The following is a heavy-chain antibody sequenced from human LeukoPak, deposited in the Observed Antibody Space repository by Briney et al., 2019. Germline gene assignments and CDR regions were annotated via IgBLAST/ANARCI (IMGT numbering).Heavy chain of an antibody. CDR1: GFTFSSYW. V-gene: IGHV3-7*01. CDR2: IKQDGSEK. Sequence: GGSLRLSCAASGFTFSSYWMNWVSQAPGKGLEWVANIKQDGSEKYYVDSVKGRFTISRDNARNSLYLQMNSLRAEDTAVYYCARGAKFRSYGSGTYYTSLPFDPWGQGTLVTVSS. J-gene: IGHJ5*02. D-gene: IGHD3-10*01. CDR3: ARGAKFRSYGSGTYYTSLPFDP.